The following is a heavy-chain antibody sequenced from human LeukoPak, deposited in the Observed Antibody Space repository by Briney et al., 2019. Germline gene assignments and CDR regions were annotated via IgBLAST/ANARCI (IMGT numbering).Heavy chain of an antibody. CDR3: ARDHGTYYDFWSGFLSASEPIDY. V-gene: IGHV1-18*01. J-gene: IGHJ4*02. D-gene: IGHD3-3*01. CDR1: GYTFTSYG. Sequence: ASVKVSCKASGYTFTSYGISWVRQAPGQGLEWMGWISAYNGNTNYAQKLQGRVTMTTDTSTSTAYRELRSLRSDDTAVYYCARDHGTYYDFWSGFLSASEPIDYWGQGTLVTVSS. CDR2: ISAYNGNT.